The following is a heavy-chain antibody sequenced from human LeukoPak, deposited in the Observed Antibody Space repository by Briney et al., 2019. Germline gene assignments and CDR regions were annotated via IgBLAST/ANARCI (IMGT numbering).Heavy chain of an antibody. V-gene: IGHV3-43*01. D-gene: IGHD1-26*01. Sequence: GGSLRLSCAASGFTVSSNYMSWVRQAPGKGLEWVSLISWDGGSTYYADSVKGRFTISRDNSKNSLYLQMNSLRTEDTALYYCAKDGYSGSYPGYFADYWGQGTLVTVSS. CDR3: AKDGYSGSYPGYFADY. CDR1: GFTVSSNY. CDR2: ISWDGGST. J-gene: IGHJ4*02.